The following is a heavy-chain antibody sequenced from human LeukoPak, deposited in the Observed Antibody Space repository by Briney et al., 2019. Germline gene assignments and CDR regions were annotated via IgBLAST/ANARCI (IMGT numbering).Heavy chain of an antibody. J-gene: IGHJ4*02. D-gene: IGHD5-24*01. V-gene: IGHV3-48*02. CDR2: ISSSRSTI. CDR3: ARENRDGYNNDY. CDR1: GFTFSSYS. Sequence: GGSLRLSCAASGFTFSSYSMNWVRQAPGKGLEWVSYISSSRSTIYYADSVKGRFTISRDNSKNSLYLQMNSLRNEDTGVYYCARENRDGYNNDYWGQGSLVTVSS.